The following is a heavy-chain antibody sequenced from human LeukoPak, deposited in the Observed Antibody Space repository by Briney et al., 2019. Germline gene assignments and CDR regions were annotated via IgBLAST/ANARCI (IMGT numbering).Heavy chain of an antibody. CDR2: IYYSGST. J-gene: IGHJ4*02. CDR3: ARVNDYGDSKIDY. Sequence: SETLSLTCTVSGGSISSYYWSWTRQPPGKGLEWIGYIYYSGSTNYNPSLKSRVTISVDTSKNQFSLKLSSVTAADTAVYYCARVNDYGDSKIDYWGQGTLVTVSS. V-gene: IGHV4-59*01. CDR1: GGSISSYY. D-gene: IGHD4-17*01.